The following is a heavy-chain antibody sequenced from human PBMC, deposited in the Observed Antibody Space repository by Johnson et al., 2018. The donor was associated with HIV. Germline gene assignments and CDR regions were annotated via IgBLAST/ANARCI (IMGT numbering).Heavy chain of an antibody. CDR3: AGEGRHYYDRSGHAFDI. CDR1: GFSFGTYA. J-gene: IGHJ3*02. D-gene: IGHD3-22*01. CDR2: ISHDGYNE. V-gene: IGHV3-30*03. Sequence: QEQLEESGGGVVQPGRSLRLSCAASGFSFGTYAMHWVRQAPGKGLEWVAVISHDGYNEDYGDSVKGRFTISRDNSKNSLYLQMNSLRAEDTAVYYCAGEGRHYYDRSGHAFDIGGQGTMVTGSS.